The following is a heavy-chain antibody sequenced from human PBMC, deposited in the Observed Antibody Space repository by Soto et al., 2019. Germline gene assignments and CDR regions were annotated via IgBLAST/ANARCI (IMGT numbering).Heavy chain of an antibody. CDR3: ARVSATGTRRFGP. J-gene: IGHJ5*02. CDR2: LSYRGTT. V-gene: IGHV4-31*03. Sequence: SETLSLTCSVSGGSFNSGAYYWVWIRRHPGKGLEWIGYLSYRGTTYYSPSLKSRLTMSLDTSKNQFSLKLNSVTAADTAVYYCARVSATGTRRFGPWGPGTLVTVSS. CDR1: GGSFNSGAYY. D-gene: IGHD6-13*01.